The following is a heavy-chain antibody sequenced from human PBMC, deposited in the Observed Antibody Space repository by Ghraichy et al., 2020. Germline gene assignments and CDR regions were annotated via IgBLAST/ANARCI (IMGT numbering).Heavy chain of an antibody. J-gene: IGHJ4*02. Sequence: LRLSCTVSGGSISSSGNYWIWLRQPKGEGLDWIGSLSSSGTTWHNPCLKSGVTISVDTSKNQFSLELSSVTAEDTAVYYCARWMTGTMYGYWGRGTLVTVSS. CDR3: ARWMTGTMYGY. V-gene: IGHV4-39*01. CDR2: LSSSGTT. CDR1: GGSISSSGNY. D-gene: IGHD1-1*01.